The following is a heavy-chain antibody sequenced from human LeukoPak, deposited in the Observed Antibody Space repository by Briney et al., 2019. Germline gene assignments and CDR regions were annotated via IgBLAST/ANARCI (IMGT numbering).Heavy chain of an antibody. V-gene: IGHV4-59*02. CDR1: GGSVNNYY. CDR2: IHHSGST. D-gene: IGHD1-26*01. Sequence: SETLSLTCTISGGSVNNYYWSWIRQPPGKGLEWMGYIHHSGSTNYNPSLKSRVTISVDTSKNQFSLKLTSVTAADTAVYYCARPPQVGVPDYWGQGTLVTVSS. CDR3: ARPPQVGVPDY. J-gene: IGHJ4*02.